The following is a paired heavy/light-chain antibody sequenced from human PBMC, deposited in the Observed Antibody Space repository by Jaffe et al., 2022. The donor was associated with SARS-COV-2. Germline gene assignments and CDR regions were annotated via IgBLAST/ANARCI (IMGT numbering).Light chain of an antibody. Sequence: DIQMTQSPSSLSASVGDRVTITCRASQSISSYLNWYQQKPGKAPKLLIYAASSLQSGVPSRFSGSGSGTDFTLTISSLQPEDFATYYCQQSYSTGPTFGPGTKVDIK. CDR2: AAS. V-gene: IGKV1-39*01. CDR1: QSISSY. CDR3: QQSYSTGPT. J-gene: IGKJ3*01.
Heavy chain of an antibody. Sequence: EVQLLESGGGLVQPGGSLRLSCAASGFTFSSYAMSWVRQAPGKGLEWVSAISGSGGSTYYADSVKGRFTISRDNSKNTLYLQMNSLRAEDTAVYYCAKGGSIVVVPAAMLLIAPYGMDVWGQGTTVTVSS. J-gene: IGHJ6*02. CDR2: ISGSGGST. CDR3: AKGGSIVVVPAAMLLIAPYGMDV. D-gene: IGHD2-2*01. V-gene: IGHV3-23*01. CDR1: GFTFSSYA.